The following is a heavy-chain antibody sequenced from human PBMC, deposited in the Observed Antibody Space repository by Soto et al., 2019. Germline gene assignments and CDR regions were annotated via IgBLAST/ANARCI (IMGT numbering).Heavy chain of an antibody. J-gene: IGHJ6*02. CDR2: IKVDGSEK. D-gene: IGHD3-3*01. Sequence: EVQLVESGGGLVQPGGSLRLSCVDSGFTFRTYWMSWVRQAPGKGLEWVANIKVDGSEKYYVDSVKGRFTISRDNAKTSLFLQMNSLRAEDTAVYFCASQFDFWSGHFGMDVWGQGTTVTVSS. CDR1: GFTFRTYW. CDR3: ASQFDFWSGHFGMDV. V-gene: IGHV3-7*01.